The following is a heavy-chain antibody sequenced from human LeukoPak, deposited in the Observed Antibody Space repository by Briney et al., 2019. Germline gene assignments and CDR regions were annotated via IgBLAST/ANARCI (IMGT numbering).Heavy chain of an antibody. CDR2: IYYSGST. J-gene: IGHJ4*02. Sequence: SETLSLTCTVSGGSISYYYWSWIRQLPGKGLEWIGYIYYSGSTNYNPSLKSRVTISVDTSKNQFSLRLSSVTAADTAVYYCARQIRSLYYFDYWGQGTLVTASS. V-gene: IGHV4-59*08. CDR1: GGSISYYY. CDR3: ARQIRSLYYFDY.